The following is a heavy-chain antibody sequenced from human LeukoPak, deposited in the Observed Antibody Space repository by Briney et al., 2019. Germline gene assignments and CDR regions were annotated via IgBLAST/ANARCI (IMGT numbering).Heavy chain of an antibody. D-gene: IGHD5-12*01. Sequence: PGGSLRLSCAASGFTFSSYAMSWVRQAPGKGLEWVSVISGSGGSTYYADSVKGRFTISRDNSKNTLYLQMNSLRAEDTAVYYCAKATKYSGYAAAYWGQGTLVTVSS. CDR1: GFTFSSYA. CDR2: ISGSGGST. J-gene: IGHJ4*02. CDR3: AKATKYSGYAAAY. V-gene: IGHV3-23*01.